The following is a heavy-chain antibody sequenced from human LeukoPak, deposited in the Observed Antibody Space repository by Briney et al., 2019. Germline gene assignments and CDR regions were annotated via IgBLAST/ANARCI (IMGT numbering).Heavy chain of an antibody. CDR3: ARDKGGLLWFRELLFYFDY. CDR2: ISGSGGST. D-gene: IGHD3-10*01. J-gene: IGHJ4*02. V-gene: IGHV3-23*01. Sequence: QPGGSLRLSCAASAFTFNSYAMSWVRQAPGKGLEWVSAISGSGGSTYYADSVKGRFTISRDNSKNTLYLQMNSLRAEDTAVYYCARDKGGLLWFRELLFYFDYWGQGTLVTVSS. CDR1: AFTFNSYA.